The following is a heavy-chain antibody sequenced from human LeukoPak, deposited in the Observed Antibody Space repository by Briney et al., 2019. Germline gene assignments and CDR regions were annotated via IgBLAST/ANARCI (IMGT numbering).Heavy chain of an antibody. CDR3: ARVGISVAGTIDY. D-gene: IGHD6-19*01. CDR2: IYTSGST. J-gene: IGHJ4*02. CDR1: GGSISTYW. V-gene: IGHV4-4*07. Sequence: PSETLCLTCTASGGSISTYWWSWIRQPAGKGLEWIGRIYTSGSTNYNPSLMSRGSTSADTSENQFFLKLSSVTSAESTGDYCARVGISVAGTIDYWGQGTLVTVSS.